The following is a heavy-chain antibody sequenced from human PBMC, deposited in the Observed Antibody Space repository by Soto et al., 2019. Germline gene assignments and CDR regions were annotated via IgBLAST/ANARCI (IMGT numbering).Heavy chain of an antibody. CDR2: ISYDGRYK. V-gene: IGHV3-30*18. CDR3: SKGPVTVPAATFSDY. Sequence: QVQLVESGGGVVQPGWSLRLSCAASGFTFSSYAMHWVRQAPGKGLEWVSVISYDGRYKNYADSVKGRFTISRDNSNNPLYLQMNSLRAEDTAIYYCSKGPVTVPAATFSDYWGQGTLVTVSS. D-gene: IGHD2-2*01. CDR1: GFTFSSYA. J-gene: IGHJ4*02.